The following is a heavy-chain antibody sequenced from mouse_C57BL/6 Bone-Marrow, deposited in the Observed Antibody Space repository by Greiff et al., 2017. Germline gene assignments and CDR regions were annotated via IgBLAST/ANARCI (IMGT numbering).Heavy chain of an antibody. V-gene: IGHV1-69*01. CDR2: IDPSDSYT. CDR3: ARDYGTAYYAMDY. D-gene: IGHD2-4*01. CDR1: GYTFTSYW. J-gene: IGHJ4*01. Sequence: QVQLQQPGAELVMPGASVKLSCKASGYTFTSYWMHWVKQRPGQGLEWIGEIDPSDSYTNYNQKFKGKSTLTVDKSSSTAYMQLSSLTSEDSAVYSCARDYGTAYYAMDYWGQGTSVTVSS.